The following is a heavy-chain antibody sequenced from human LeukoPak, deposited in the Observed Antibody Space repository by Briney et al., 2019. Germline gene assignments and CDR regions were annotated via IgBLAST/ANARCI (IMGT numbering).Heavy chain of an antibody. CDR2: IYHSGST. CDR1: GGSISSGGYS. D-gene: IGHD4-4*01. V-gene: IGHV4-30-2*01. Sequence: PSETLSLTCAVSGGSISSGGYSWSWIRQPPGEGLEWIGYIYHSGSTYYNPSLKSRVTISVDRSKNQFSLKLSSVTAADTAVYYCARGQGTGRTVTVYLDYWGQGTLVTVSS. J-gene: IGHJ4*02. CDR3: ARGQGTGRTVTVYLDY.